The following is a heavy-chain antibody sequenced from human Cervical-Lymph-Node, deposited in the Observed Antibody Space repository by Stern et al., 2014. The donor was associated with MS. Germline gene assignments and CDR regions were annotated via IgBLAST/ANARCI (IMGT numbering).Heavy chain of an antibody. J-gene: IGHJ5*02. CDR3: ARGLVVSSSLWFDP. V-gene: IGHV1-8*01. Sequence: VQLVQSGAEVKKPGASVKVSCKASGYTFINYDINWVRQAPGRGLEWIGWMNPNIGNTGYAQEFQGRVTMTTNTSISTVYMELSSPTSDDTAVYYCARGLVVSSSLWFDPWGQGTLVTVSS. D-gene: IGHD6-6*01. CDR1: GYTFINYD. CDR2: MNPNIGNT.